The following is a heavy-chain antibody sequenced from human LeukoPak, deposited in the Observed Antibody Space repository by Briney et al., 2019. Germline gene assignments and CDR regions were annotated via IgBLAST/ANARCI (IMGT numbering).Heavy chain of an antibody. CDR2: IYYSGST. D-gene: IGHD6-19*01. Sequence: SETLSLTCTVSGGSISSSSYYWGWIRQPPGKGLEWIGSIYYSGSTYYNPPLKSRVTISVDTSKNQFSLKLSSVTAADTAVYYCARDHLAVTWFDPWGQGTLVTVSS. V-gene: IGHV4-39*07. J-gene: IGHJ5*02. CDR3: ARDHLAVTWFDP. CDR1: GGSISSSSYY.